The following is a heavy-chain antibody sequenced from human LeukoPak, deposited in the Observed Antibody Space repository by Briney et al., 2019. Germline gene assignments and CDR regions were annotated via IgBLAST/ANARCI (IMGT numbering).Heavy chain of an antibody. J-gene: IGHJ6*02. CDR2: IWYDGSNK. CDR1: GFTFSSYG. D-gene: IGHD3-10*01. V-gene: IGHV3-33*01. CDR3: ARVGFGELLHIDYYYYGMDV. Sequence: GGSLRLSCAASGFTFSSYGMHWVRQAPGKGLEWVAVIWYDGSNKYYADSVKGRFTISRDNSKNTLYLQMNSLRAEDTAVYYCARVGFGELLHIDYYYYGMDVWGQGTTVTVSS.